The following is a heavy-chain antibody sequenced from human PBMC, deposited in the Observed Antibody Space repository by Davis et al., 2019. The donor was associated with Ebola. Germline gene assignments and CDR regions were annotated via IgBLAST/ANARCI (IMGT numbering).Heavy chain of an antibody. CDR3: ARDLGGVYGSGSYYDYYYGMDV. CDR2: IIPIFGTA. V-gene: IGHV1-69*13. D-gene: IGHD3-10*01. J-gene: IGHJ6*02. CDR1: GGTFSSYA. Sequence: AVKVSCKASGGTFSSYAISWVRQAPGQGLEWMGGIIPIFGTANYAQKFQGRVTITADESTSTAYMELSSLRSEDTAVYYCARDLGGVYGSGSYYDYYYGMDVWGQGTTVTVSS.